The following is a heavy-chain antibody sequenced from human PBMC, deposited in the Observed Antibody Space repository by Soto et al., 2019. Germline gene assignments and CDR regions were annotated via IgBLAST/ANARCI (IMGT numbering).Heavy chain of an antibody. CDR1: GGSFSGYY. CDR2: INHSGST. D-gene: IGHD6-19*01. V-gene: IGHV4-34*01. CDR3: ARGSSGWYANDAFDI. J-gene: IGHJ3*02. Sequence: SETLSLTCAVYGGSFSGYYWSWIRQPPGKGLEWIGEINHSGSTNYNPSLKSRVTISVDTSKNQFSLKLSSVTAADTAVYYCARGSSGWYANDAFDIRGQGTMVTVSS.